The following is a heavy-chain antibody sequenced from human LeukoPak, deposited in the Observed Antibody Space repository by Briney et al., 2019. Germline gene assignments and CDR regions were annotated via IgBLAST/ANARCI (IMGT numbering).Heavy chain of an antibody. CDR2: MNPNSGNT. Sequence: ASVKVSCKASGYTFTSYDINWVRQATGQGLEWMGCMNPNSGNTGYAQKFQGRVTMTRNTSISTAYMELSSLRSEDTAVYYCARGAPQYCSSTSCLYGYYYYYGMDVWGQGTTVTVSS. CDR3: ARGAPQYCSSTSCLYGYYYYYGMDV. V-gene: IGHV1-8*01. CDR1: GYTFTSYD. D-gene: IGHD2-2*01. J-gene: IGHJ6*02.